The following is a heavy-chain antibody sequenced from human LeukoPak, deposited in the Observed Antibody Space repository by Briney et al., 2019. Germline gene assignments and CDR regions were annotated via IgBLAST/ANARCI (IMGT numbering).Heavy chain of an antibody. J-gene: IGHJ3*02. CDR3: ARDLRDYAFDI. Sequence: PGGSLRLSCAASGFSFSYYWMSWVRQAPGKGLEWVANIKQDGSEKYYVDSVKGRFTISRDNAKNSLYLQMNSLRAEDTAVYYCARDLRDYAFDIWGQGTMVTVSS. V-gene: IGHV3-7*03. CDR1: GFSFSYYW. CDR2: IKQDGSEK.